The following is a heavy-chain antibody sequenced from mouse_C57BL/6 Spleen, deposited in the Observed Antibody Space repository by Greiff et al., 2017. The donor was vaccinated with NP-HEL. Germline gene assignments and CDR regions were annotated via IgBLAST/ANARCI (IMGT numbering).Heavy chain of an antibody. CDR3: AREWGCLMTTVVGY. V-gene: IGHV14-2*01. J-gene: IGHJ2*01. CDR1: GFNFKDYY. CDR2: IDPEDGET. D-gene: IGHD1-1*01. Sequence: EVQLQQSGAELVKPGASVKLSCTASGFNFKDYYMHWVQQRPEKGLEWIGRIDPEDGETNYAPKFQGKATITADTSSNTSYLQLSSLRSEDTAVYYCAREWGCLMTTVVGYWGQGTTLTVSS.